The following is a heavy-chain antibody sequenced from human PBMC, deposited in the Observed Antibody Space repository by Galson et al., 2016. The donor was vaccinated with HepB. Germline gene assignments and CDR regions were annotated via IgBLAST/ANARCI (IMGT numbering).Heavy chain of an antibody. CDR3: ARESYYGGNSLDQYYFDY. J-gene: IGHJ4*02. D-gene: IGHD4-23*01. CDR1: GFTFSSYS. V-gene: IGHV3-48*02. Sequence: SLRLSCAVSGFTFSSYSMDWVRLAPGQGLEWVSYITSSSSTIYYADSVKGRFTISRDNAKNSLYLQMNSLRDEDTAVYYCARESYYGGNSLDQYYFDYWGQGTLVTVSS. CDR2: ITSSSSTI.